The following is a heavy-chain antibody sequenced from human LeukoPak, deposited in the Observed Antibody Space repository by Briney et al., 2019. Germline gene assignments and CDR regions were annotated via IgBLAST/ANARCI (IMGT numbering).Heavy chain of an antibody. J-gene: IGHJ4*02. CDR2: IYYSGST. CDR1: GGSISSYY. D-gene: IGHD3-10*01. V-gene: IGHV4-59*01. Sequence: SETLSLTCTVSGGSISSYYWSWIRQPPGKGLEWIGYIYYSGSTSYNPSLKSRVTISVDTSKNQFSLKLSSVTAADTAVYYCASWGSMVRGQYFDYWGQGTLVTVSS. CDR3: ASWGSMVRGQYFDY.